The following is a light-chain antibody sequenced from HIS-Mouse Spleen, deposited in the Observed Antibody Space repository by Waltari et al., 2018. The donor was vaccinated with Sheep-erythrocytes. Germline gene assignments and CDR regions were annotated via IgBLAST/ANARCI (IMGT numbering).Light chain of an antibody. CDR1: SSDVGSYNL. V-gene: IGLV2-23*01. CDR2: EGS. J-gene: IGLJ3*02. Sequence: QSALTQPASVSGSPGQSITISCTGTSSDVGSYNLVSWYQQHPGKAPKIMIYEGSKRSSGVSNGFSGSKSGNTASLTISGLQAEDEADYYCCSYAGSSTPWVFGGGTKLTVL. CDR3: CSYAGSSTPWV.